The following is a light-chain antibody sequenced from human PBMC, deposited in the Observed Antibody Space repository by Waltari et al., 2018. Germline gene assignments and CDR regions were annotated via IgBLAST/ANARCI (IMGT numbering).Light chain of an antibody. CDR2: EVY. J-gene: IGLJ2*01. CDR3: CSYAGSSTFT. V-gene: IGLV2-23*02. CDR1: SSDVGSYDL. Sequence: PGKSITIAYPGPSSDVGSYDLVSWYQQHPGKAPKLLIYEVYKRPPGVSNRFSGSKSGNTASLTISGLQAEDEADYYCCSYAGSSTFTFGGGTKLTVL.